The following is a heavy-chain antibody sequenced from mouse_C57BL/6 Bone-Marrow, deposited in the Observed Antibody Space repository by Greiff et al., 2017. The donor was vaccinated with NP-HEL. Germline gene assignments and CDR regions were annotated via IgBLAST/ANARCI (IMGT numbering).Heavy chain of an antibody. D-gene: IGHD1-1*01. CDR3: ARKEITTVVATYYAMDY. V-gene: IGHV5-6*01. Sequence: DVHLVESGGDLVKPGGSLKLSCAASGFTFSSYGMSWVRQTPDKRLEWVATISSGGSYTYYPDSVKGRFTISRDNAKNTQYRQMSSMKSEDTAMYYCARKEITTVVATYYAMDYWGQGTSVTVSS. CDR2: ISSGGSYT. CDR1: GFTFSSYG. J-gene: IGHJ4*01.